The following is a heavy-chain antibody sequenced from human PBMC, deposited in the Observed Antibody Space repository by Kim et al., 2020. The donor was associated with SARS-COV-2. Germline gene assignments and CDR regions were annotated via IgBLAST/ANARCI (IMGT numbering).Heavy chain of an antibody. D-gene: IGHD3-9*01. CDR1: GFTFSSYS. CDR3: ARDEIRHYDILTGYYKYGMDV. Sequence: LSLTCAASGFTFSSYSMNCVRQAPGKGLEWISSISSSSSYIYYADSVKGRFTISRDNAKNSLYLQMNSLRAEDTAVYYCARDEIRHYDILTGYYKYGMDVWGQGTTVTVSS. V-gene: IGHV3-21*01. J-gene: IGHJ6*02. CDR2: ISSSSSYI.